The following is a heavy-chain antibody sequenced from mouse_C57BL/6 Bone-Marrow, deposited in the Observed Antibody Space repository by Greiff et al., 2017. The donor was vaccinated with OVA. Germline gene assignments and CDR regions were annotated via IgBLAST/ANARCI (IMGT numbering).Heavy chain of an antibody. D-gene: IGHD2-13*01. CDR3: ARGLGAPFDY. CDR2: IHPYSGST. CDR1: GYTFTSYW. J-gene: IGHJ3*01. Sequence: QVHVQQPGAELVKPGASVKLSCKASGYTFTSYWMHWVKQRPGQGLEWIGMIHPYSGSTNYNEKFKSKATLTVDKSSSTAYMQLSSLTSEDSAVYYCARGLGAPFDYWGQGTLVTVSA. V-gene: IGHV1-64*01.